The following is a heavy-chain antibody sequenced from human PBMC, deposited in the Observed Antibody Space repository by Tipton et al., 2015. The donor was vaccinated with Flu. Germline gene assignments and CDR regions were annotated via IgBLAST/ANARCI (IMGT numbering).Heavy chain of an antibody. CDR1: GGSISSYY. D-gene: IGHD6-13*01. J-gene: IGHJ4*02. CDR3: ARFIAAAADY. Sequence: LTCTVSGGSISSYYWSWIRQPPGKGLEWIGYIYYSGSTNYNPSLKSRVTISVDTSKNQFSLKLSSVTAADTAVYYCARFIAAAADYWGQGTLVTVSS. CDR2: IYYSGST. V-gene: IGHV4-59*01.